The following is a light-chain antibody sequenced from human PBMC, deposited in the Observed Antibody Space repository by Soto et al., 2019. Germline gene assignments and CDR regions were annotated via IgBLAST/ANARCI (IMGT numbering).Light chain of an antibody. CDR1: QSVSSNY. Sequence: EIGLTQSPGTLSSSPGERATLSCRASQSVSSNYLAWYQHKPGDAPKLLIYAASTLATGIPDRFRGSGSGTDFTLTISRLEPEDCAVYYCQQYGSSPRTFGQGTKVEIK. V-gene: IGKV3-20*01. CDR3: QQYGSSPRT. J-gene: IGKJ2*01. CDR2: AAS.